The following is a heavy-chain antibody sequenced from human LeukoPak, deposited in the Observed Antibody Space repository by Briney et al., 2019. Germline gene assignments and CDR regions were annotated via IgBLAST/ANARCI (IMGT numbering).Heavy chain of an antibody. V-gene: IGHV3-11*01. CDR3: ATDGAGFDT. CDR1: GFTFNDYY. J-gene: IGHJ5*02. CDR2: INIGGTNT. Sequence: GGSLRLSCAASGFTFNDYYMSWIRQAPGKGLEWLSYINIGGTNTHYADSVKGRFTISRDNAKKSLYLEMNNLRAEDTAVYYCATDGAGFDTWGQGVLVPVSS.